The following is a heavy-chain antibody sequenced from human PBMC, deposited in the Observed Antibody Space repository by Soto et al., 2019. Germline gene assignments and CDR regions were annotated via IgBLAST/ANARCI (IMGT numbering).Heavy chain of an antibody. Sequence: GGSLRLSCAASGFTFSGYAMSWVRQAPGKGLEWVSAISGSGGSTYYADSVKGRFTISRDNSKNTLYLQMNSLRAEDTAVYYCAKDPVYCSSTSPHDHCYYYYVDVWGKGTTVTVSS. D-gene: IGHD2-2*01. CDR2: ISGSGGST. CDR1: GFTFSGYA. V-gene: IGHV3-23*01. J-gene: IGHJ6*03. CDR3: AKDPVYCSSTSPHDHCYYYYVDV.